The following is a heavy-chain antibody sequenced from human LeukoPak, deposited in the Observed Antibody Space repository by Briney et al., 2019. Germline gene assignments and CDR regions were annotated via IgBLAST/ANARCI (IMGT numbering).Heavy chain of an antibody. V-gene: IGHV1-2*02. CDR2: INLNSGGT. Sequence: ASVKVSCKASGYTFIDYYMHWVRQAPGHGLEWLGWINLNSGGTHYVQKFQGRVSMTRDTSISTAYMELSSLRSDGTAVYYCTRGGDYEGPNYFDYWGQGTLVTASS. J-gene: IGHJ4*02. D-gene: IGHD3-22*01. CDR1: GYTFIDYY. CDR3: TRGGDYEGPNYFDY.